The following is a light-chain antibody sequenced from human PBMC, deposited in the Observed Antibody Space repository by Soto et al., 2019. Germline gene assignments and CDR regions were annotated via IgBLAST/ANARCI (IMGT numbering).Light chain of an antibody. CDR1: QTISSW. J-gene: IGKJ1*01. V-gene: IGKV1-5*01. CDR2: DAS. Sequence: DIQMTQSPSTLSASVGDRVTITCRASQTISSWLAWYQQKPGQAPKLLIYDASSLESGVPSRFSGSGSGPEFTLTISSLQPDDFATYYCQKYNSYPWTFGQGTKVDVK. CDR3: QKYNSYPWT.